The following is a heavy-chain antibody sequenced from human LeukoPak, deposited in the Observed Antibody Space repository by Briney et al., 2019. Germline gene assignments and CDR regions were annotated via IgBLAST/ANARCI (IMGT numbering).Heavy chain of an antibody. Sequence: GASLRLSWAASELTFSSYSRSWGRQAPGKGLEWVSYISSSSSTIYYAYSVKGLFTISRDHAKNSLYLQINSRRAQDTAVSYCARERFGELSPFDDFDIWGQGPMVTVTS. J-gene: IGHJ3*02. CDR2: ISSSSSTI. V-gene: IGHV3-48*01. D-gene: IGHD3-10*01. CDR3: ARERFGELSPFDDFDI. CDR1: ELTFSSYS.